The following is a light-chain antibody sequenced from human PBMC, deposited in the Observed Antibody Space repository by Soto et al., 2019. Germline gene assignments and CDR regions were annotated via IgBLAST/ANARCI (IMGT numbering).Light chain of an antibody. CDR2: GAS. V-gene: IGKV3-20*01. J-gene: IGKJ3*01. CDR3: QQYGSSPFT. Sequence: EIVLTQSPGTLSLSPGERATLSCRASQSVTSSYLAWYQQKPGQAPRLLIYGASSRATGIPDRFSCSGSRTDFTHTISGLEPEDVAVYYCQQYGSSPFTFGPGTKVDIK. CDR1: QSVTSSY.